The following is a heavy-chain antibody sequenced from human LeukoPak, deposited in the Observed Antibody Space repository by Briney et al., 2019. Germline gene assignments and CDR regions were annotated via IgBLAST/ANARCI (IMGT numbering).Heavy chain of an antibody. V-gene: IGHV5-10-1*01. CDR2: IDPADSYI. Sequence: GESLRISCKGSGYSFTSYWISWVRQMPGKGLEWMGKIDPADSYINYSPSFQGHVTFSADKSISTAYLQWSSLKASDTAMYYCARHLDSSSDWFDPWDQGTLVTVSS. CDR3: ARHLDSSSDWFDP. D-gene: IGHD6-19*01. CDR1: GYSFTSYW. J-gene: IGHJ5*02.